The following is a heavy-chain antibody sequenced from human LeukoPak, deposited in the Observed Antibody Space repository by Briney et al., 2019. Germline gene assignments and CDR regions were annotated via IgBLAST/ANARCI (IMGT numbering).Heavy chain of an antibody. CDR3: ATYTHWVAGDV. V-gene: IGHV3-7*01. D-gene: IGHD3-16*01. CDR1: GFTFSKPW. CDR2: MNEDGSER. J-gene: IGHJ6*02. Sequence: GGSLRLSCAASGFTFSKPWMSWVRQAPGKGLEWVANMNEDGSERDYVDSVKGRFTISRDNARKSLYLQMSSLRAEDTAVYYCATYTHWVAGDVWGQGTTVTVSS.